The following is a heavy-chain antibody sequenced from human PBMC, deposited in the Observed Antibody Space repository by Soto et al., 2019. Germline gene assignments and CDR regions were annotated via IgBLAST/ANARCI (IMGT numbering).Heavy chain of an antibody. CDR3: AKEWSDARTREKCGLVDY. CDR1: GFTFSSYA. V-gene: IGHV3-23*01. CDR2: ISSSGGST. J-gene: IGHJ4*02. Sequence: EVQLLESGGGLVQPGGSLRLSCAASGFTFSSYAMTWVRQAPGKGLEWVSTISSSGGSTYYADSVEGRFTISRDNSKNTLYLQMNILRAEDTAVYYCAKEWSDARTREKCGLVDYWGQGTLVSVSS. D-gene: IGHD2-8*01.